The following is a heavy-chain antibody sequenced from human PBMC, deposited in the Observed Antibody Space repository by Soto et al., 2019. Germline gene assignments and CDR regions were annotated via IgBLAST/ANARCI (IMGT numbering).Heavy chain of an antibody. J-gene: IGHJ4*02. V-gene: IGHV1-18*04. CDR1: GYTFTSYG. CDR2: ISAYNGNT. D-gene: IGHD6-19*01. Sequence: ASVKVSCKASGYTFTSYGISWVLQAPGQGLEWMGWISAYNGNTNYAQKLQGRVTMTTDTSTSTAYMELRSLRSDDTAVYYCAGADSSGLPRGWGQGTLVTVSS. CDR3: AGADSSGLPRG.